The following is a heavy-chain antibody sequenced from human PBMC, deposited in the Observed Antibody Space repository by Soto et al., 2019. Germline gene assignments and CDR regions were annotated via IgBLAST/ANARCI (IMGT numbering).Heavy chain of an antibody. CDR3: ASLYYYDSSGYYWYDFDI. Sequence: GGSLSLSCAASGGNFSSYGMNWVRQAPGKGLEWVSSISSSSSYIYYADSVKGRFTISRDNAKNSLYLQMNSLRAEDTAVYYCASLYYYDSSGYYWYDFDIWGQGTMVTVSS. V-gene: IGHV3-21*01. CDR2: ISSSSSYI. CDR1: GGNFSSYG. J-gene: IGHJ3*02. D-gene: IGHD3-22*01.